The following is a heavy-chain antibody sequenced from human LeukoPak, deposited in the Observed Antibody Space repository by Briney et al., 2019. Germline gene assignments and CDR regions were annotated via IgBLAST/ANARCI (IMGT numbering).Heavy chain of an antibody. J-gene: IGHJ4*02. V-gene: IGHV3-30*03. Sequence: GGSLRLSCAASGFTFSSYAMHWVRQAPGKGLEWVSVISYDGTNKYYADSVKGRFNISRDNSKNTLYLQMNSLRAEDTAVYYCASIFLWFVYDYWGQGTLVTVSS. CDR2: ISYDGTNK. D-gene: IGHD3-10*01. CDR3: ASIFLWFVYDY. CDR1: GFTFSSYA.